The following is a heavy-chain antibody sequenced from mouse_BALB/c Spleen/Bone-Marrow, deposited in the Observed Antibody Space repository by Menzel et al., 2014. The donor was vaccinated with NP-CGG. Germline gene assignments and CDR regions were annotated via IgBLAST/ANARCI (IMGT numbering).Heavy chain of an antibody. Sequence: EVMLVESGGGLVKTGGSLKLSCAASGSTFSDFYMYWVRQTPEKRLEWVATISDGGNYTCYPHSVKGRFTISRDNARNNLYLQMSSLKSEDEAMYYCLRDGDYKYAWFGYWGQGTLVPVSA. D-gene: IGHD2-4*01. CDR2: ISDGGNYT. J-gene: IGHJ3*01. V-gene: IGHV5-4*02. CDR1: GSTFSDFY. CDR3: LRDGDYKYAWFGY.